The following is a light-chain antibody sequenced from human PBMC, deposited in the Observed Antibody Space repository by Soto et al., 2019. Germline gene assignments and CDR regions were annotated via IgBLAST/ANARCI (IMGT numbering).Light chain of an antibody. Sequence: QSVLTQPPSASGTPGQRVTISCTGSSSNIGTNYVYWYQQLPGTAPKLLIYNINQRPSGVPVRFSGSKSGTSASLAISGLRPEDEADYYCSAWDDSLSGGVFGGGTKLTVL. V-gene: IGLV1-47*01. CDR3: SAWDDSLSGGV. J-gene: IGLJ3*02. CDR1: SSNIGTNY. CDR2: NIN.